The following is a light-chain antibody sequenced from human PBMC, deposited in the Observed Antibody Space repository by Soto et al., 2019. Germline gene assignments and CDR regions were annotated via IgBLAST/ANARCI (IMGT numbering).Light chain of an antibody. V-gene: IGKV3-20*01. Sequence: EIVLTQSPGTLSLSPGERATLSCRASQSVTSNYLAWYQQKPGQAPSLLIYGASARAAGIPDRFSGSGTGTDFALTISGLEPLYFAVSSCQQYALSLWTFGPGTK. CDR2: GAS. J-gene: IGKJ1*01. CDR3: QQYALSLWT. CDR1: QSVTSNY.